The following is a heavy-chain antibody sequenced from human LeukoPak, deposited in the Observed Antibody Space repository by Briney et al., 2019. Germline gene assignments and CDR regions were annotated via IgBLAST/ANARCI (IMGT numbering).Heavy chain of an antibody. D-gene: IGHD2-15*01. Sequence: SETLSLTCTVSGVSISSGGYYWSWIRQHPGKGLEWIGYIYYSGSTYYNPSLKSRVTISVDTSKNQFSLKLSSVTAADTAVYYCARGGGWPLTLLWSQGTLVTVSS. J-gene: IGHJ4*02. CDR1: GVSISSGGYY. V-gene: IGHV4-31*03. CDR2: IYYSGST. CDR3: ARGGGWPLTLL.